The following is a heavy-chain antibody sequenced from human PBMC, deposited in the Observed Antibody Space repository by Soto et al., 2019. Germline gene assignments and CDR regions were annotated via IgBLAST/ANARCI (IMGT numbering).Heavy chain of an antibody. J-gene: IGHJ4*02. D-gene: IGHD6-13*01. Sequence: QVQLQESGPGLVKPSGTLSLTCAVSSGSISSSNWWSWGGQPPGRGVELIGEIYNNGSTNYNPSLNSRVTTSVDKSKSQYTLKRSSVTAADTAVYSCAGVAGVVTAGGYFDYWGQGTLVTVSS. V-gene: IGHV4-4*02. CDR3: AGVAGVVTAGGYFDY. CDR2: IYNNGST. CDR1: SGSISSSNW.